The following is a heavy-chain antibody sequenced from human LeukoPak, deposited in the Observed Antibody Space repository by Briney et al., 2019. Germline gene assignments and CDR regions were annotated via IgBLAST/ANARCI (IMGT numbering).Heavy chain of an antibody. CDR2: IYYTGST. D-gene: IGHD6-25*01. J-gene: IGHJ4*02. Sequence: SETLSLTSNVPGDTIRSYYWSWIRQTLGKELEWIGYIYYTGSTNYNPSLNSRVTMSVDTSKNQFSLKLNSVTAADTAVYYCARQETSSVPHYFDYWGQGTLVTVSS. V-gene: IGHV4-59*08. CDR1: GDTIRSYY. CDR3: ARQETSSVPHYFDY.